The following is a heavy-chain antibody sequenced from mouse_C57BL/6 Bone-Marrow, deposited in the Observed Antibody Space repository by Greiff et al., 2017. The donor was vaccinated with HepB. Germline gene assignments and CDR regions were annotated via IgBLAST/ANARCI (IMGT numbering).Heavy chain of an antibody. J-gene: IGHJ2*01. CDR1: GYTFTSYW. Sequence: VQLQQSGAELVMPGASVKLSCKASGYTFTSYWMHWVKQRPGQGLEWIGEIDPSDSYTNYNQKFKGKSTLTVDKSSSTAYMQLSSLTSEDSAVYYCARWGDYDFDYWGQGTTLTVSS. V-gene: IGHV1-69*01. CDR3: ARWGDYDFDY. CDR2: IDPSDSYT. D-gene: IGHD2-4*01.